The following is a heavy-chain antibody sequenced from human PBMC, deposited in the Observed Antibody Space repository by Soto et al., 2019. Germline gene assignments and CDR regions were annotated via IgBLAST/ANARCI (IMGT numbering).Heavy chain of an antibody. CDR3: VKDRVPGTYGHYYGMDV. V-gene: IGHV3-15*05. CDR2: IKSISDGGTT. J-gene: IGHJ6*02. CDR1: GFTFSDAW. Sequence: EVRLVESGGGLVKPGESLRLSCAASGFTFSDAWMTWVRQAPGKGLEWVGRIKSISDGGTTDYAAPVKGRFTISRDDSKNTLYLQMNSLRIEDAAVYHCVKDRVPGTYGHYYGMDVWGQGTTVTVSS. D-gene: IGHD4-17*01.